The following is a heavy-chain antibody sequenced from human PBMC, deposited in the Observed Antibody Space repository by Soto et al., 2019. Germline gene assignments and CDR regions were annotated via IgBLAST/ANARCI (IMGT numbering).Heavy chain of an antibody. V-gene: IGHV3-30*18. CDR1: GFTFSSYG. CDR2: ISYDGSNK. CDR3: AKIGPEGPDYYDSSGYSPYYFDY. Sequence: GGSLRLSCAASGFTFSSYGMHWVRQAPGKGLERVAVISYDGSNKYYADSVKGRFTISRDNSKNTLYLQMNSLRAEDTAVYYCAKIGPEGPDYYDSSGYSPYYFDYWGQGTLVTVSS. D-gene: IGHD3-22*01. J-gene: IGHJ4*02.